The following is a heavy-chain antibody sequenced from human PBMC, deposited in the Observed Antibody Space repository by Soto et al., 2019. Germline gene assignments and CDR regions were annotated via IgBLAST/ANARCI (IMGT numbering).Heavy chain of an antibody. CDR2: IYYSGST. D-gene: IGHD4-17*01. Sequence: QVQLQESGPGLVKPSQTLSLTCTVSGGSISSGGYYWSWIRQHPGKGLEWIGYIYYSGSTYYNPSLKRRVTRSVDTSKNQCSLKLSSVTAADKAVYYCAIPTTMTTVFDYWGHGTLVTVSS. CDR3: AIPTTMTTVFDY. J-gene: IGHJ5*01. CDR1: GGSISSGGYY. V-gene: IGHV4-31*03.